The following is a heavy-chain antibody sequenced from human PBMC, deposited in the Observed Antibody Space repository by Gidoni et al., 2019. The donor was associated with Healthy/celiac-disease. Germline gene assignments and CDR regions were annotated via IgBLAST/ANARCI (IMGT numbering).Heavy chain of an antibody. D-gene: IGHD1-26*01. CDR3: ARAPPVGARDYFDY. CDR2: ISSSSSYI. J-gene: IGHJ4*02. V-gene: IGHV3-21*01. Sequence: EVQLVESGGGLVKPGGSLRLSCAASGFTFSSYSMNWVRQAPGKGLEWVSSISSSSSYIYYADSVKGRFTISRDNAKNSLYLQMNSLRAEDTAVYYCARAPPVGARDYFDYWGQGTLVTVSS. CDR1: GFTFSSYS.